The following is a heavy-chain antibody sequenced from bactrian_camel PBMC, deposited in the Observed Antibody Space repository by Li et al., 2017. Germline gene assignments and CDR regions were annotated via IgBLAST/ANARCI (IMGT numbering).Heavy chain of an antibody. CDR2: IDRNGAP. CDR1: GYTLPMN. D-gene: IGHD6*01. Sequence: HVQLVESGGDSVQAGESLRLSCVASGYTLPMNMGWFRRLPGQEREGVAAIDRNGAPTYTYSVSGRFTNSKDNVKNTLYLHMNRLQPEDTAMYFCAVAIRGMYGASWFCHNRDGIDYWGEGTQVTVS. V-gene: IGHV3S53*01. J-gene: IGHJ7*01.